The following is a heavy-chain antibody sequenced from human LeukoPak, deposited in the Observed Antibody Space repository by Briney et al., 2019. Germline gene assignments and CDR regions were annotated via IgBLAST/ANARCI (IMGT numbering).Heavy chain of an antibody. V-gene: IGHV7-4-1*02. CDR1: GYTFTSYA. J-gene: IGHJ6*01. Sequence: ASVKVSCKASGYTFTSYAMNWVRQAPGQGLEWMGWINTNTGNPTYAQGFTGRFVFSLDTSVSTAYLQISSLKAEDTAVYYCARGEDIVVVPAAIMDVWGEGTTVTVSP. CDR2: INTNTGNP. D-gene: IGHD2-2*01. CDR3: ARGEDIVVVPAAIMDV.